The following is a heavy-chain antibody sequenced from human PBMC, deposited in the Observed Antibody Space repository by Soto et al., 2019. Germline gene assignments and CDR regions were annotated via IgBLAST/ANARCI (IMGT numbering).Heavy chain of an antibody. CDR3: AKDGTIRWYDFWRGSYRPYYYYGLDG. V-gene: IGHV3-30*18. CDR2: ISYDGSNK. D-gene: IGHD3-3*01. Sequence: GSLRLSCAASGFTFSSYGMHWVRQAPGKGLEWVAVISYDGSNKYYADSVKGRFTISRDNSKNTLYLQMNSRRAEDTAVYYCAKDGTIRWYDFWRGSYRPYYYYGLDGWGQGTTVTVSS. J-gene: IGHJ6*02. CDR1: GFTFSSYG.